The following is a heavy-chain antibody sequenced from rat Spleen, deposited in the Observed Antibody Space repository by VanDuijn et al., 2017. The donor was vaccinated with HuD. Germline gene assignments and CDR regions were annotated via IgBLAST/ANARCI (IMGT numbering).Heavy chain of an antibody. V-gene: IGHV5S14*01. CDR2: ISTGGGNT. CDR3: ARSSYVYYGPHYYVMDA. D-gene: IGHD1-6*01. Sequence: EVQLVESGGGLVQPGRSLKLSCAASGFTFSNYGMAWVRQTPTKGLEWVASISTGGGNTYYRDSVKGRFTISRDNAKNTQYLQMDSLRSEDTAMNYCARSSYVYYGPHYYVMDAWGQGASVTVSS. J-gene: IGHJ4*01. CDR1: GFTFSNYG.